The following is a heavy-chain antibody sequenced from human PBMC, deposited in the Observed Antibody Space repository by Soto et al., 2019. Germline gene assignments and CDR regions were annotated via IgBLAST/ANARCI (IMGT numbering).Heavy chain of an antibody. D-gene: IGHD6-19*01. Sequence: SVKISCKASGGTFSSYAISWVRQAPGQGLEWMGGIIPIFGTANYAQKFQGRVTITADESTSTAYMELSSLRSEDTAVYYCARDRRGLPWIAVAQKNWFDPWGQGTLVTVSS. J-gene: IGHJ5*02. CDR2: IIPIFGTA. CDR3: ARDRRGLPWIAVAQKNWFDP. CDR1: GGTFSSYA. V-gene: IGHV1-69*13.